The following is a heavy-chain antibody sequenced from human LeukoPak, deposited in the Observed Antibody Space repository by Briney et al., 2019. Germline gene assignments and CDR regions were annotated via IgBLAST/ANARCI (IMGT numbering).Heavy chain of an antibody. V-gene: IGHV1-46*01. CDR3: ARDVLDSSSSTTFDY. CDR2: INPSGGST. D-gene: IGHD6-6*01. J-gene: IGHJ4*02. Sequence: ASVKVPCKASGYTFTSYYMHWVRQAPGQGLEWMGIINPSGGSTSYAQKFQGRVTMTRDTSTSTVYMELSSLRSEDTAVYYCARDVLDSSSSTTFDYWGQGTLVTVSS. CDR1: GYTFTSYY.